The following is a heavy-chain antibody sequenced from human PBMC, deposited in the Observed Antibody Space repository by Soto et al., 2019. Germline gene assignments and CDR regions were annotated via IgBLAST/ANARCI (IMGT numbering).Heavy chain of an antibody. CDR2: ISSSSSTI. CDR1: GFTFSSNS. D-gene: IGHD3-3*01. J-gene: IGHJ5*02. V-gene: IGHV3-48*02. Sequence: EVQVVESGGGLVQPGGSLRLSCAASGFTFSSNSMNWVRQAPGKGLEWISYISSSSSTIYADSVKGRFTISSVNAKNPLYLQMNSLRDEDTAVYYCARVIWSGHLTSDLWGQGTLVTVSS. CDR3: ARVIWSGHLTSDL.